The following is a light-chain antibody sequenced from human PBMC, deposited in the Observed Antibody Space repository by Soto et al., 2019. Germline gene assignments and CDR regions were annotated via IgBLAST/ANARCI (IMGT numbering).Light chain of an antibody. CDR3: QQYSTYSWT. J-gene: IGKJ1*01. Sequence: EVVMTQSPATLSVSPGERATLSCRASQSVKVNLAWYQQKPGQAPRLLIYDASTRATGIPARFSGSGSGTEFTLTISSLQSEDFAVYYCQQYSTYSWTFGQGTKVEIK. CDR1: QSVKVN. V-gene: IGKV3-15*01. CDR2: DAS.